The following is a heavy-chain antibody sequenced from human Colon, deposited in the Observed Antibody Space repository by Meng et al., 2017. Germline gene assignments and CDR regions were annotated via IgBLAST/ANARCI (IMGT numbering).Heavy chain of an antibody. CDR3: ARAGLHSYYFDF. D-gene: IGHD2-21*01. Sequence: QVQLPGSGPGLVKPSQTLSLICSVSGGSNISGGYYWSWIRQHPQKGLEWIGYISNSGSAYYNPSLKSRVSISVDTSKNQFSLKMDTVTAADTALYYCARAGLHSYYFDFWGQGTLVTVSS. CDR2: ISNSGSA. J-gene: IGHJ4*02. V-gene: IGHV4-31*02. CDR1: GGSNISGGYY.